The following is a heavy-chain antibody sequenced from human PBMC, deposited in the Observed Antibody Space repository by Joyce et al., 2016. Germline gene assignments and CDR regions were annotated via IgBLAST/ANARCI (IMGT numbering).Heavy chain of an antibody. CDR2: SSSRGGST. J-gene: IGHJ4*02. CDR1: RFAFSSYA. V-gene: IGHV3-23*01. D-gene: IGHD4-17*01. CDR3: AKDQDYGDYSVDY. Sequence: EVQLLESGGGLVQPGGSLRLSCAASRFAFSSYAMSWVRQAPGKGLEWVSTSSSRGGSTYYADSVKGRFTISRDNSENTLYLQMNSLRAGDTAVYYCAKDQDYGDYSVDYWGQGTLVTVSS.